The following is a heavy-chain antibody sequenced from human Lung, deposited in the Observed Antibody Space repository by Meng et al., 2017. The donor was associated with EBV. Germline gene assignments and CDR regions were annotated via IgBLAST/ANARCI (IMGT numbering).Heavy chain of an antibody. CDR3: ARGLWYYDRGGYFDN. V-gene: IGHV4-61*01. CDR1: GGSVRSGLYY. D-gene: IGHD3-22*01. J-gene: IGHJ4*02. Sequence: QVQLREAGPGLGKPSETLSLTCTCSGGSVRSGLYYWSWIRQPPGKGLEWIGYIYYSGSTYYKPSLKSRLTISVDTSKNQLSLRLSSVTAADTAVYYCARGLWYYDRGGYFDNWGRGTLVTVSS. CDR2: IYYSGST.